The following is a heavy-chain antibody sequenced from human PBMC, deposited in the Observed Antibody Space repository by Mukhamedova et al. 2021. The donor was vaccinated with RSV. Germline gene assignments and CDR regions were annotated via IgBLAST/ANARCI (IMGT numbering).Heavy chain of an antibody. Sequence: GKGLEWVGRSRNKVTGYSTEYAASVKGRFTISRDESKSSMYLQMNSLITEDTAVYYCTRGGSSSSAPLGSPVYYHPMDVWGQGTTVT. CDR3: TRGGSSSSAPLGSPVYYHPMDV. V-gene: IGHV3-72*01. D-gene: IGHD3-10*01. J-gene: IGHJ6*02. CDR2: SRNKVTGYST.